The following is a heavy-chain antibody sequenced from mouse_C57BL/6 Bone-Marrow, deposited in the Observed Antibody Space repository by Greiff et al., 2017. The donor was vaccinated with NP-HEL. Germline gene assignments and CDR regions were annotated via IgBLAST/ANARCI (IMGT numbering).Heavy chain of an antibody. CDR1: GYTFTSYW. J-gene: IGHJ1*03. D-gene: IGHD2-2*01. V-gene: IGHV1-59*01. CDR2: IDPSDSYT. CDR3: AYGYYWYFDV. Sequence: QVQLKQSGAELVRPGTSVKLSCKASGYTFTSYWMHWVKQRPGQGLEWIGVIDPSDSYTNYNQKFKGKATLTVDTSSGTAYMQLSSLTSEDSAVYYCAYGYYWYFDVWGTGTTVTVSS.